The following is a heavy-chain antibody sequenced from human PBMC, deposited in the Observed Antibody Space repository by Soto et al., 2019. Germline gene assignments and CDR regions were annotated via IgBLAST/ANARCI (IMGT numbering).Heavy chain of an antibody. J-gene: IGHJ6*02. CDR3: ARGGTLLWFGELALDYYYGMDV. V-gene: IGHV4-34*01. CDR2: INHSGST. D-gene: IGHD3-10*01. Sequence: ASETLSLTCAVYGGSFSGYYWSWIRQPPGKGLEWIGEINHSGSTNYNPSLKSRVTISVDTSKNQFSLKLSSVTAADTAVYYCARGGTLLWFGELALDYYYGMDVWGQGTTVTVSS. CDR1: GGSFSGYY.